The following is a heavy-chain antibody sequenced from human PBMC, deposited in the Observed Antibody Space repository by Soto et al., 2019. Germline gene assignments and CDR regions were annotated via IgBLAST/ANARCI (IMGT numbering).Heavy chain of an antibody. J-gene: IGHJ4*02. D-gene: IGHD3-10*01. CDR1: GASISSDY. CDR3: ARYYGGYSDY. Sequence: PSETLSLTCNACGASISSDYWCWIRKPPGKGLEWIGYIFYSGSANYNPSFKSRVTISVDTSKNQFSLKLSSVTAADTAVYYCARYYGGYSDYWGQGTLVTVS. V-gene: IGHV4-59*08. CDR2: IFYSGSA.